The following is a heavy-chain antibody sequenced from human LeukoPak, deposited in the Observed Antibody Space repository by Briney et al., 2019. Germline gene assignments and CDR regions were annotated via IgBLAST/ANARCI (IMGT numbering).Heavy chain of an antibody. D-gene: IGHD2-15*01. CDR3: ARDPTCSGGSCYLNYYYYYGMDV. J-gene: IGHJ6*02. Sequence: GASVKVSCKASGYTFTSYGISWVRQAPGQGLEWMGWISAYNGNTNYAQKLQGRVTMTTDTSTSTAYMKLRSLRSDDTAVYYCARDPTCSGGSCYLNYYYYYGMDVWGQGTTVTVSS. CDR1: GYTFTSYG. CDR2: ISAYNGNT. V-gene: IGHV1-18*01.